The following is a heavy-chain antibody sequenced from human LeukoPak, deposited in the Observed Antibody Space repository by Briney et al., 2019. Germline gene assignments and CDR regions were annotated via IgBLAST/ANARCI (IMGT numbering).Heavy chain of an antibody. CDR1: GGSFSGYY. CDR3: ARLSSGWYLDY. V-gene: IGHV4-59*01. D-gene: IGHD6-19*01. CDR2: IYYSGST. J-gene: IGHJ4*02. Sequence: SETLSLTCAVYGGSFSGYYWSWIRQPPGKGLEWIGYIYYSGSTNYNPSLKSRVTISVDTSKNQFSLKLSSVTAADTAVYYCARLSSGWYLDYWGQGTLVTVSS.